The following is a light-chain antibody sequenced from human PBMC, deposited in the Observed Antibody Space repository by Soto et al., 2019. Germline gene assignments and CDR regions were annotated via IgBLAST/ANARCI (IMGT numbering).Light chain of an antibody. CDR3: QQYNKWPYT. CDR1: QSVSSN. V-gene: IGKV3-15*01. Sequence: EIVMTQSPATLSVSPGERATLSCRASQSVSSNLAWYQQKPGQAPRLLIYGASTRATGIPARFSGSGSATEVTLTISSLQSEDFSVYYCQQYNKWPYTFGQGTKLEIK. CDR2: GAS. J-gene: IGKJ2*01.